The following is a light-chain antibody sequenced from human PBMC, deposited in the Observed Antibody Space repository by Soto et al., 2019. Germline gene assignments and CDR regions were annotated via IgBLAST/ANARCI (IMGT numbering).Light chain of an antibody. V-gene: IGKV3-11*01. CDR1: QSVSSY. Sequence: EIVLTQSPATLSLSPGERATLSFMASQSVSSYLAWYQQKPGQAPRLLIYDASNRATGIPARFSGSGSGTDFTLTISSLEPEDFAVYYCQQRSNWPRTFGQGTRLEIK. J-gene: IGKJ5*01. CDR3: QQRSNWPRT. CDR2: DAS.